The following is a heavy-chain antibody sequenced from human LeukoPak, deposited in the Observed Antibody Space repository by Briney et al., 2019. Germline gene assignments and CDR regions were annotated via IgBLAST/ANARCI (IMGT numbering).Heavy chain of an antibody. J-gene: IGHJ6*02. CDR3: ARDNARLRPYSGYGNVTRELGGMDV. Sequence: VASVKVSCKASGGTFSSYAISWVRQAPGQGLEWMGRIIPILGIANYAQKFQGRVTITADKSTSTAYMELSSLRSEDTAVYYCARDNARLRPYSGYGNVTRELGGMDVWGQGTTVTVSS. CDR1: GGTFSSYA. V-gene: IGHV1-69*04. D-gene: IGHD5-12*01. CDR2: IIPILGIA.